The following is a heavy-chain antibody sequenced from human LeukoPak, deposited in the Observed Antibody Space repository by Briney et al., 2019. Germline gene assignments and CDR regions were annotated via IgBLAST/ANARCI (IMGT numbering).Heavy chain of an antibody. CDR2: IHPGRGDT. V-gene: IGHV1-2*02. Sequence: ASVKVSCQALGYTFTDHYFHWLRQAPGQGIEWMGWIHPGRGDTNIAQNFQGRVSLTRDMSISIAYMELSRLTADDTAVYYCARDHNWGPDYWGQGTLVSASS. J-gene: IGHJ4*02. D-gene: IGHD7-27*01. CDR3: ARDHNWGPDY. CDR1: GYTFTDHY.